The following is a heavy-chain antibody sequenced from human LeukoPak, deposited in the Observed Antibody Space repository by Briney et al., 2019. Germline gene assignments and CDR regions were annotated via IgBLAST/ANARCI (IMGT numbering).Heavy chain of an antibody. CDR1: GFSFSNYA. D-gene: IGHD3-16*02. CDR3: AKADVLGELSLSIDY. V-gene: IGHV3-23*01. Sequence: GGSLRLSCAASGFSFSNYAMSWVRQAPGEGLEWVSGILGSGGGTFYADSVKGRFTISRDNAKNSLYLQMNSLRAEDTALYYCAKADVLGELSLSIDYWGQGTLVTVSS. CDR2: ILGSGGGT. J-gene: IGHJ4*02.